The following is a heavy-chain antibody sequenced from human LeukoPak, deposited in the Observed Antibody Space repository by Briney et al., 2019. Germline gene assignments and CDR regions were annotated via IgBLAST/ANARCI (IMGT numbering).Heavy chain of an antibody. J-gene: IGHJ4*02. CDR2: ISSISTYM. D-gene: IGHD2-2*01. CDR1: GFTFSSYS. Sequence: GESLKISSAASGFTFSSYSINWVRQAPGKGLEWVSSISSISTYMYYADSVKGRFTISRDNAKDSLFLQMTSLRAEDTAVYYFDNNTFYCSSSCQAALDYWGQGTLVTVSS. CDR3: DNNTFYCSSSCQAALDY. V-gene: IGHV3-21*01.